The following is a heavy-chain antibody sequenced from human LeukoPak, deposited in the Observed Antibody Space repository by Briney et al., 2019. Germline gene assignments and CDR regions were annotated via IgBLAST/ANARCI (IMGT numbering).Heavy chain of an antibody. Sequence: ASVKVSCKASGYTFTGHYMNWVRQAPGHGLEWMGWINLSRGGTNYAQKLQGRVTMTRDTSVSTAYMELSSLTSDDTAVYYCARAGGNPAFYYGMDVWGQGTTLTVSS. D-gene: IGHD1-26*01. CDR1: GYTFTGHY. CDR3: ARAGGNPAFYYGMDV. J-gene: IGHJ6*02. V-gene: IGHV1-2*02. CDR2: INLSRGGT.